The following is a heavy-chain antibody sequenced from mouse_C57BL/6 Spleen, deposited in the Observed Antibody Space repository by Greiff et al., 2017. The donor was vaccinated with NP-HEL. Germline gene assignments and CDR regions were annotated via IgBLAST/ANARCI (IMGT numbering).Heavy chain of an antibody. CDR2: IYPSDSET. CDR3: ASEDANYYMAY. D-gene: IGHD2-1*01. J-gene: IGHJ3*01. V-gene: IGHV1-61*01. Sequence: QVQLQQPGAELVRPGSSVKLSCKASGYTFTSYWMDWVKQRPGQGLEWIGNIYPSDSETHYNQKFKDKATLTVDTSSSTAYMQLSSLTSEDSAVYYCASEDANYYMAYWGQGTLVTVSA. CDR1: GYTFTSYW.